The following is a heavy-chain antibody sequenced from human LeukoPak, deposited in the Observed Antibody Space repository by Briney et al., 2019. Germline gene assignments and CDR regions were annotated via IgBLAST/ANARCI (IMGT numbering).Heavy chain of an antibody. CDR1: GLTFSDNY. Sequence: GGPRRLSCATSGLTFSDNYIDWVRKAPGKGLEWVARSKNKENGYITEYAASVEGRFTISRDDSKKSVFLQMNSLKTEDTAVYYCANFFGYNFVYWGQGTLVTVSS. V-gene: IGHV3-72*01. J-gene: IGHJ4*02. CDR2: SKNKENGYIT. D-gene: IGHD5-24*01. CDR3: ANFFGYNFVY.